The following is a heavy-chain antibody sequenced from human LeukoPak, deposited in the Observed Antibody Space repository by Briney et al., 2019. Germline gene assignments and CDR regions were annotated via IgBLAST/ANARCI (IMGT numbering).Heavy chain of an antibody. D-gene: IGHD1-14*01. J-gene: IGHJ3*02. CDR1: GGSISSYY. CDR3: ARTTTSRAFDI. CDR2: IYYSGST. V-gene: IGHV4-59*01. Sequence: SETLSLTCTVSGGSISSYYWSWIRQPPGKGLEWIGYIYYSGSTNYNPSLKSRVTISADTSQTLFSLKLSSVTAADTAVYYCARTTTSRAFDIWGQGTMVTVSS.